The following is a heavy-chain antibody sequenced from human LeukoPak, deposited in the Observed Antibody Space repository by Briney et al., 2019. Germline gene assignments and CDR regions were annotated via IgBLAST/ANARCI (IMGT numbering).Heavy chain of an antibody. D-gene: IGHD3-9*01. Sequence: GGSLRLSCAASGFTVSSNYMSWVRQAPGKGLEWVAVISYDGSNKYYADSVKGRFTISRDNSKNTLYLQMNSLRAEDTAVYYCAKEGGYFDWSPNMDVWGKGTTVTVSS. CDR3: AKEGGYFDWSPNMDV. CDR1: GFTVSSNY. J-gene: IGHJ6*03. CDR2: ISYDGSNK. V-gene: IGHV3-30*18.